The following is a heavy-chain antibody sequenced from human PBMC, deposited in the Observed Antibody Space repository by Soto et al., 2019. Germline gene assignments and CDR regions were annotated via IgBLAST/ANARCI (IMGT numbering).Heavy chain of an antibody. CDR3: AKDREGNAYGHYLGYSFDY. D-gene: IGHD4-17*01. J-gene: IGHJ4*02. CDR1: GFTFNNYA. Sequence: EVLLLESVGGLVPPGGSLRLSCAASGFTFNNYAMTWVRQAPGKGLEWVSAISASGGSTYHADSVKGRFTISRDNFRNTLYLQMSSLRAEDTAVYYCAKDREGNAYGHYLGYSFDYWGQGTLVTVSS. V-gene: IGHV3-23*01. CDR2: ISASGGST.